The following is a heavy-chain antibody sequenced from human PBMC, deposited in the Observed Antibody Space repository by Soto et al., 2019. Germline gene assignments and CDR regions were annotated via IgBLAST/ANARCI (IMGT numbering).Heavy chain of an antibody. CDR2: IDGRGVGI. Sequence: GGSLRLSCAASGFTFSGYAMSWVRQAPGKGLEWVSAIDGRGVGIYYADSVKGRFTISGDNSQNTLYLQMNSLRAEDKAVYYCQKASENLGDLSNNWGQGTLVTVSS. D-gene: IGHD3-16*02. J-gene: IGHJ4*02. V-gene: IGHV3-23*01. CDR1: GFTFSGYA. CDR3: QKASENLGDLSNN.